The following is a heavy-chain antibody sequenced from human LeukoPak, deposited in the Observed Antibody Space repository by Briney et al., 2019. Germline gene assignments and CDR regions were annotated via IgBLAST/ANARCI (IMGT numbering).Heavy chain of an antibody. CDR2: ISSSGSYI. Sequence: PGGSLRLSCAASGLTFSSYSMNWVRQAPGKGLEWVSSISSSGSYIYYADSVKGRFTISRDNAKNSLYLQMNSLRAEDTAVYYCARGLIVVVPAAHDYWGQGTLVTVSS. V-gene: IGHV3-21*01. J-gene: IGHJ4*02. CDR1: GLTFSSYS. CDR3: ARGLIVVVPAAHDY. D-gene: IGHD2-2*01.